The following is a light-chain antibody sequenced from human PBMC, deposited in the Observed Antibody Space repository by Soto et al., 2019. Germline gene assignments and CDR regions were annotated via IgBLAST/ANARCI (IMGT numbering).Light chain of an antibody. J-gene: IGKJ5*01. V-gene: IGKV3-15*01. CDR1: QSVGSN. CDR3: QQYKNWPPIT. Sequence: EIVMTQSPATLSVSPGERATLSCRASQSVGSNLAWYQQKPGQAPRLLIYGASTRATGIPTRFSGSGSATEFTLTISSLQSEDFAVYFCQQYKNWPPITFGQGTRLEIK. CDR2: GAS.